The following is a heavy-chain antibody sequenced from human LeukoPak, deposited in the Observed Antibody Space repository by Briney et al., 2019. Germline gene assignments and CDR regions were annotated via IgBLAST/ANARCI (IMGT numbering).Heavy chain of an antibody. CDR3: AKLFESGTYNNFFHY. Sequence: PGGSLRLSCAASGSTFSSYGVSWVRQAPGKRLEWVSAITATSSSTHDADSVQGRFTISRDNSKNTLYLQMNSLRPEDTAIYYCAKLFESGTYNNFFHYWGQGTLVTVFS. D-gene: IGHD3-10*01. CDR2: ITATSSST. V-gene: IGHV3-23*01. J-gene: IGHJ4*02. CDR1: GSTFSSYG.